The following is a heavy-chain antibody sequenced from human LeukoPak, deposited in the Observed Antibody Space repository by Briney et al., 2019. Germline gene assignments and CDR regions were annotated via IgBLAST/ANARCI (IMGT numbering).Heavy chain of an antibody. CDR2: CNPNSGGT. J-gene: IGHJ4*02. V-gene: IGHV1-2*02. CDR1: VSTFTGYY. Sequence: GASVKVSCKVSVSTFTGYYMHWVRQAPGHGLEWMGWCNPNSGGTNYAQKFQGRVTMTRDTSISTAYMELSRLRSDDTAVYYCARDSRIAARPGGLFFYWGQGTLVTVSS. D-gene: IGHD6-6*01. CDR3: ARDSRIAARPGGLFFY.